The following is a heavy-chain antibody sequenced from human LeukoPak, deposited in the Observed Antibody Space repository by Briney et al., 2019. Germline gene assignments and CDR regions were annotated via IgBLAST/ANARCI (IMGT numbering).Heavy chain of an antibody. J-gene: IGHJ4*02. D-gene: IGHD3-10*01. Sequence: GSLRLSCAASGFTVSSNYMSWVRQAPGKGLEWVANIKQDGSEKYYVDSVKGRFTISRDNAKNSLYLQMNSLRAEDTAVYYCARDQVKFINTAIFDYWGQGTLATVSS. CDR2: IKQDGSEK. CDR1: GFTVSSNY. CDR3: ARDQVKFINTAIFDY. V-gene: IGHV3-7*01.